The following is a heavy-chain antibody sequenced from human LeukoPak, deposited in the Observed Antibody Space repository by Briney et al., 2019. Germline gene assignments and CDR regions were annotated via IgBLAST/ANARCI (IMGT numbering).Heavy chain of an antibody. Sequence: PSETLSLTCAASGGSISSDYWSWIRQPPGKGLEWIGYINHSGSTNSNPSLESRVTISPDTSKNHFSLKLRSVTAADTAVYYCARQKYASGTSYYFDSWGQGTLVTVSS. CDR1: GGSISSDY. CDR3: ARQKYASGTSYYFDS. D-gene: IGHD3-10*01. V-gene: IGHV4-59*08. CDR2: INHSGST. J-gene: IGHJ4*02.